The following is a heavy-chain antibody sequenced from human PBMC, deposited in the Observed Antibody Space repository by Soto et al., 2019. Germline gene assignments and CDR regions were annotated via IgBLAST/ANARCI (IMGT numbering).Heavy chain of an antibody. J-gene: IGHJ4*02. Sequence: QLQLQESGSGLVKTSETLSLTCTVSGASISYGGFSWSWIRQSPGKGLEWIGYISHLESTYFHPSFKSRLTMLIDRTRNQFSLKLSSVTAADMAVYYCARGGGYDSFDYWGQGVLVTVSS. CDR2: ISHLEST. V-gene: IGHV4-30-2*06. CDR1: GASISYGGFS. CDR3: ARGGGYDSFDY. D-gene: IGHD5-12*01.